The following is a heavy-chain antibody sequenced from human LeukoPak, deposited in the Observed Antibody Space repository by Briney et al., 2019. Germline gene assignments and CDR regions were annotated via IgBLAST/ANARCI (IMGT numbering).Heavy chain of an antibody. CDR3: ASTLLMDGSGYLFDQ. CDR1: GYTFTSCD. J-gene: IGHJ4*01. CDR2: MNPSSGDT. D-gene: IGHD3-22*01. Sequence: ASVKVSCKASGYTFTSCDINWVRQATGQGLEWMGWMNPSSGDTGYAQKFQGRVTMTRNTSISTAYMELSSLRSEDTAVYYCASTLLMDGSGYLFDQWGHGTLVTVSS. V-gene: IGHV1-8*01.